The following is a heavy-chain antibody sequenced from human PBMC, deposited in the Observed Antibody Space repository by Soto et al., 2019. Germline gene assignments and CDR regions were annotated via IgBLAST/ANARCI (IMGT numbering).Heavy chain of an antibody. D-gene: IGHD6-6*01. CDR3: ARGTYSSSSGGFDY. Sequence: PSETLSLTCAVSGGSISSGGYSWSWIRHPPGKGLEWIGYIYHSGSTYYNPSLKSRVTISVDRSKNRFSLKLSSVTAADTAVYYCARGTYSSSSGGFDYWGQGTLVTVSS. V-gene: IGHV4-30-2*01. CDR2: IYHSGST. CDR1: GGSISSGGYS. J-gene: IGHJ4*02.